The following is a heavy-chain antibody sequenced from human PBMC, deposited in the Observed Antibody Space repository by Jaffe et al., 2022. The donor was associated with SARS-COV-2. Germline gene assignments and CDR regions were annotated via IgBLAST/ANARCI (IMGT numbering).Heavy chain of an antibody. CDR3: AKLGTSSDC. CDR2: VTGISGTT. Sequence: EVQLLDSGGGLVQPGGSLRLSCVASGFTFSNYAMSWVRQAPGKGLEWISAVTGISGTTYYADSVKGRFTISRDNSKNTLYLQMNSLRAEDTAVYYCAKLGTSSDCWGQGTLVTVSS. CDR1: GFTFSNYA. V-gene: IGHV3-23*01. J-gene: IGHJ4*02.